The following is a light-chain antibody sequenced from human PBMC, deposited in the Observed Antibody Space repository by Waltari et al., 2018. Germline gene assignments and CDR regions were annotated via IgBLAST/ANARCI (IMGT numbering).Light chain of an antibody. CDR1: QSVGNR. J-gene: IGKJ5*01. CDR3: QQYNNWPPKIT. V-gene: IGKV3-15*01. Sequence: EIVMTQSPATLSMSPGERATLSCRASQSVGNRLAWYQQKPGQTPRLLIYGASTRATGVPDRISGSGSGTEFTLTISSLQSEDFAIYYCQQYNNWPPKITFGQGTRLEMK. CDR2: GAS.